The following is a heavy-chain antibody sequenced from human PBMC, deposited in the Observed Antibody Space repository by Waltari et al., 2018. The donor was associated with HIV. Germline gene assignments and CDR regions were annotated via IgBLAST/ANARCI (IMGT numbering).Heavy chain of an antibody. D-gene: IGHD7-27*01. CDR2: IRYEGNNK. CDR3: AKWGRRDGFYY. CDR1: GFTFSSYG. J-gene: IGHJ4*02. V-gene: IGHV3-30*02. Sequence: QVQLVESGGGVVQPGGSLRLSCAASGFTFSSYGMHWVRQAPGEGLEWVAFIRYEGNNKYYADSVKGRFTISRDNSKNTLYLQMNSLRAEDTAVYYCAKWGRRDGFYYWGQGTLVTVSS.